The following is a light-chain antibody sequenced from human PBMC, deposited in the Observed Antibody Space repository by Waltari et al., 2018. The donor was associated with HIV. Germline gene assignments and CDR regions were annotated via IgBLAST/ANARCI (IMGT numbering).Light chain of an antibody. CDR3: QQYSNWPPGPLT. CDR1: QSVGSN. Sequence: DIVLTQSPATLSVSPGEGATLSCRASQSVGSNLAWYQQKPGQAPRLLIDGAFTRATGTPARFSGSGSGTEFTLTISSLQSEDFAVYYCQQYSNWPPGPLTFGGGTKVEIK. V-gene: IGKV3-15*01. J-gene: IGKJ4*01. CDR2: GAF.